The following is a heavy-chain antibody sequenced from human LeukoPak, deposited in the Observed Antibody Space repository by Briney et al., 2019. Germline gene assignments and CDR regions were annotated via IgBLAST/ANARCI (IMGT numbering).Heavy chain of an antibody. D-gene: IGHD3-22*01. J-gene: IGHJ4*02. CDR3: ANWGYDSSY. V-gene: IGHV3-23*01. CDR1: GFTFSTYE. CDR2: ISGSGGST. Sequence: PGGSLRLSCSASGFTFSTYEMNWVRQAPGKGLEWVSAISGSGGSTYYADSVKGRFTISRDNSKNTLYLQMNSLRAEDTAVYYCANWGYDSSYWGQGTLVTVSS.